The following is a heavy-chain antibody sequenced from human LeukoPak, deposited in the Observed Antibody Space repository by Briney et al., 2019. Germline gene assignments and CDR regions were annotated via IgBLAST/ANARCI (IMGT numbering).Heavy chain of an antibody. CDR1: GVSISNYH. Sequence: TSETLSLTCTVSGVSISNYHWSWIRQPPGKGLEWIGYIYYSGSTNYNASLESRVTISLDTSKNQVSLRLSSVTAADSAVYYCARKDGDWWGQGTLVTVSS. CDR3: ARKDGDW. CDR2: IYYSGST. D-gene: IGHD3-9*01. V-gene: IGHV4-59*08. J-gene: IGHJ4*02.